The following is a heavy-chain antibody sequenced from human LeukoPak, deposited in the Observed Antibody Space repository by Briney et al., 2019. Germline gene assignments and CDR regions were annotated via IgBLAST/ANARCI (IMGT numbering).Heavy chain of an antibody. D-gene: IGHD2-21*02. Sequence: ASVKVSCKASGYTFTSYYMHWVRQAPGQGLEWMGIINPSGGSTSYAQKFQGRVTMTRDTSTSTVYMELSSLRSEDTAVYYCARASRHEDCGGDCYSTAYWGRGTLVTVSS. CDR1: GYTFTSYY. V-gene: IGHV1-46*01. J-gene: IGHJ4*02. CDR2: INPSGGST. CDR3: ARASRHEDCGGDCYSTAY.